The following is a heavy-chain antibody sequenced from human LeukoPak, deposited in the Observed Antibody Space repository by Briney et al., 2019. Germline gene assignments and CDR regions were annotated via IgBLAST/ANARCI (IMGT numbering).Heavy chain of an antibody. CDR2: ISAYNGNT. Sequence: GASVKVSCKASGYTFTSYGISWVRQAPGQGLEWMGWISAYNGNTNYAQKFQGRVTITTDESTSTAYMELSSLRSEDTAVYYCARGYAPEEYFDYWGQGTLVTVSS. CDR3: ARGYAPEEYFDY. CDR1: GYTFTSYG. V-gene: IGHV1-18*01. J-gene: IGHJ4*02. D-gene: IGHD5-12*01.